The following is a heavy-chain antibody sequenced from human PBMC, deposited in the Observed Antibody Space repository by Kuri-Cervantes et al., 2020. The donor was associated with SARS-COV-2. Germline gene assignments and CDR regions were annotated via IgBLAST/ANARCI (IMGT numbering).Heavy chain of an antibody. Sequence: LSLTCAASGFTFSSYGMHWVRQAPGKGLEWVSAISGSGGSTYYADSVKGRFTISRDNSKNTLYLQMNSLRAEDTAVYYCAKVINSGSWFDPWGQGTLVTVSS. CDR3: AKVINSGSWFDP. J-gene: IGHJ5*02. V-gene: IGHV3-23*01. CDR1: GFTFSSYG. D-gene: IGHD6-19*01. CDR2: ISGSGGST.